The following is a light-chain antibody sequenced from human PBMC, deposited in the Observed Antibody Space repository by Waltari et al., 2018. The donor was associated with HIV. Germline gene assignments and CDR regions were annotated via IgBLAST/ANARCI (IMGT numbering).Light chain of an antibody. CDR1: RSHVGIHG. Sequence: QSVLTQPPSVSAAPGQKVTISCSGGRSHVGIHGLSWYQHVPGTPPKLLIYDTNNRFPGFPERFSGSKSGTSATLVISGLQTGDEADYYCGTWDNSLSGGVFGGGTKLTVL. CDR3: GTWDNSLSGGV. V-gene: IGLV1-51*01. J-gene: IGLJ2*01. CDR2: DTN.